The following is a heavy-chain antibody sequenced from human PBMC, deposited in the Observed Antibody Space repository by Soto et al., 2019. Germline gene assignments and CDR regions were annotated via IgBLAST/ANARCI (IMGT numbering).Heavy chain of an antibody. CDR2: MNPNSGNT. Sequence: QVQLVQSGAEVKKPGASVKVSCKASGYTFPSYDINWVRQATGQGLEWMRWMNPNSGNTGYPQKFQGGVTMPRNTSISTAYMELSSLRSEDTAGYYCARTLYGDNVDYWGQGTLVTFSA. V-gene: IGHV1-8*01. D-gene: IGHD4-17*01. CDR3: ARTLYGDNVDY. CDR1: GYTFPSYD. J-gene: IGHJ4*02.